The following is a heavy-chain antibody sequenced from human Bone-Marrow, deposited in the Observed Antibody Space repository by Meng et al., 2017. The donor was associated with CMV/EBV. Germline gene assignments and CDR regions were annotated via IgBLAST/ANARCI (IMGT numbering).Heavy chain of an antibody. CDR1: GGSFSGYY. D-gene: IGHD1-14*01. Sequence: LSCAVYGGSFSGYYWSWIRQPPGQGLEWIGEINHSGSTNYNPSLKSRVTISVDTSKNQFSLKLSPVTAADTAVYYCARRTTLFDYWGQGTLVTVSS. CDR2: INHSGST. J-gene: IGHJ4*02. CDR3: ARRTTLFDY. V-gene: IGHV4-34*01.